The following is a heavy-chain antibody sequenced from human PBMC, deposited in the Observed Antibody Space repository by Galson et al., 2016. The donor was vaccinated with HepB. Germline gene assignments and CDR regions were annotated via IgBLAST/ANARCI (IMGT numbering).Heavy chain of an antibody. V-gene: IGHV4-61*02. CDR2: IYTSGST. D-gene: IGHD2-15*01. J-gene: IGHJ4*02. CDR3: AREYCNGGSCYPGVY. CDR1: GGSISSGSHY. Sequence: TLSLTCTVSGGSISSGSHYWSWTRQPAGKGLEWIGRIYTSGSTNYNPSLKSRVTISVDTSKNQFSLKLSSVTGADTAVYYCAREYCNGGSCYPGVYWGQGTLVTASS.